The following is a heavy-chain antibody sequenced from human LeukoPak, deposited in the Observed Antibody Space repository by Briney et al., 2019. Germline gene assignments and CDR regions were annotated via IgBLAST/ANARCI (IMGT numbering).Heavy chain of an antibody. CDR1: GFIFSNYA. J-gene: IGHJ4*02. D-gene: IGHD2-8*02. Sequence: SGGSLGLSCATSGFIFSNYAMTWVRQAPAKGLQWVSSISDTGGSRYFADSVKGRFTISRDNSKNTLYLQMNSLRAEDTAVYYCARDVSGPGDYWGQGTLVTVSS. CDR3: ARDVSGPGDY. V-gene: IGHV3-23*01. CDR2: ISDTGGSR.